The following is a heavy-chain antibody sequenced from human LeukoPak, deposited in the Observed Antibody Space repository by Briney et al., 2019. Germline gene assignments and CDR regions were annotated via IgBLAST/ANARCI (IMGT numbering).Heavy chain of an antibody. V-gene: IGHV4-4*09. CDR3: ARGLRYYYYYKDV. CDR1: GGSMTNYY. J-gene: IGHJ6*03. CDR2: ISASGTT. Sequence: PSETLSLTCTVSGGSMTNYYWNWIRQPPGKGLEWIGYISASGTTNYNPSLMSRVTISVDTSKNQFSLKLSSVTAADTAVYYCARGLRYYYYYKDVWGQGTTVTVSS.